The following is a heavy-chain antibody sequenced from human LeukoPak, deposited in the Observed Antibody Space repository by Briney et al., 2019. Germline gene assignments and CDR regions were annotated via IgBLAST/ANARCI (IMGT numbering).Heavy chain of an antibody. Sequence: ASVKVSCKAFGYKLTDNWIHWVRQAPGQGLKWMGWINTKTGATNIAQQFQGRVTMTRDTSVNTAYIEVSRLTSDDTAVYFCARGVVACPNWGQGTLVTVSS. J-gene: IGHJ4*02. D-gene: IGHD2-21*01. CDR2: INTKTGAT. CDR3: ARGVVACPN. V-gene: IGHV1-2*02. CDR1: GYKLTDNW.